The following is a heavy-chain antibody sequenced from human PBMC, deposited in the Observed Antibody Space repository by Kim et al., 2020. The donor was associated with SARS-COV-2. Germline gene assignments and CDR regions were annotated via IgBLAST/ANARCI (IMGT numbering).Heavy chain of an antibody. CDR1: GFTFGYYG. Sequence: GGSLRLSCAASGFTFGYYGMSWVRQAPGQGLEWVSNIKQDGSEKHYVASVRGRFTISRDNATNSLFLQMTRVRVEDTAIYYCVRWGRHAYFFDSIRYSRKHFDDWGQGTTVTVAS. CDR3: VRWGRHAYFFDSIRYSRKHFDD. CDR2: IKQDGSEK. J-gene: IGHJ6*02. V-gene: IGHV3-7*01. D-gene: IGHD2-15*01.